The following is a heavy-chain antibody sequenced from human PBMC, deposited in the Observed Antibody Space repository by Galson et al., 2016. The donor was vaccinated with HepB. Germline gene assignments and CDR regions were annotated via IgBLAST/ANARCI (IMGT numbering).Heavy chain of an antibody. J-gene: IGHJ4*02. D-gene: IGHD5-24*01. CDR2: INSDGSST. V-gene: IGHV3-74*01. Sequence: SLRLSRAASGFTFSRSWMHWVRQAPGKGLVWVSRINSDGSSTSYADSVKGRFTISRDNAKNTLYLQMNSLRAEDTAVYYCARRMATITSFDYWGQGTLVTVSS. CDR3: ARRMATITSFDY. CDR1: GFTFSRSW.